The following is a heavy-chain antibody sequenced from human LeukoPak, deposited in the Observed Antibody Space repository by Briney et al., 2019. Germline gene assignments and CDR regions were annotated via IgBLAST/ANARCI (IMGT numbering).Heavy chain of an antibody. J-gene: IGHJ5*02. CDR3: ARLSSHYGDYKVDP. Sequence: GASVKVSCKASGYTFTSYDINWVRQATGQGLEWMGWMNPNSGNTGYAQMFQGRVTMTRDTSISTAYMELSSLRSEDTAVYYCARLSSHYGDYKVDPWGQGTLVTVSS. CDR1: GYTFTSYD. D-gene: IGHD4-17*01. V-gene: IGHV1-8*01. CDR2: MNPNSGNT.